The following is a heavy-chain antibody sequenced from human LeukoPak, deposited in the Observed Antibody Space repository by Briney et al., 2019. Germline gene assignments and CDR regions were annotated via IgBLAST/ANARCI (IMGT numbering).Heavy chain of an antibody. CDR2: IYYSGST. D-gene: IGHD5-18*01. J-gene: IGHJ4*02. V-gene: IGHV4-39*01. Sequence: SETLSLTCTVSGGSISSSSYYWGWIRQPPGRGLEGYRSIYYSGSTYYNPSLKSPVTISVDTSKNQFYLKLSSVTAADTAVYYCARQFRGYSYGFSDYWGQGTLVTVSS. CDR1: GGSISSSSYY. CDR3: ARQFRGYSYGFSDY.